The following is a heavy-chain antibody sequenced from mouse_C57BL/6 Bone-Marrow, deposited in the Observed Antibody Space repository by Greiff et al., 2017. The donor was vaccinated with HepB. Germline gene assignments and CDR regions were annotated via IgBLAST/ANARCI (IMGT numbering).Heavy chain of an antibody. V-gene: IGHV1-22*01. Sequence: VQLKQSGPELVKPGASVKMSCKASGYTFTDYNMHWVKQSHGKSLEWIGYINPNNGGTSYNQKFKGKATLTVNKSSSTAYMELRSLTSEDSAVYYCANYYDAMDYWGQGTSVTVSS. CDR1: GYTFTDYN. CDR2: INPNNGGT. CDR3: ANYYDAMDY. J-gene: IGHJ4*01.